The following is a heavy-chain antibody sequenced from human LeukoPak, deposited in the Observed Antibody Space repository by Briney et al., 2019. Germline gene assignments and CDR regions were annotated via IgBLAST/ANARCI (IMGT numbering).Heavy chain of an antibody. V-gene: IGHV3-23*01. J-gene: IGHJ4*02. CDR3: AKDAMVRGVMTIDY. Sequence: PGRSLRLSCAASGFTFSSYGMHWVRQAPGKGLEWVSAISGSGGSTYYADSVKGRFTISRDNSKNTLYLQMNSLRAEDTAVYYCAKDAMVRGVMTIDYWGQGTLVTVSS. CDR2: ISGSGGST. D-gene: IGHD3-10*01. CDR1: GFTFSSYG.